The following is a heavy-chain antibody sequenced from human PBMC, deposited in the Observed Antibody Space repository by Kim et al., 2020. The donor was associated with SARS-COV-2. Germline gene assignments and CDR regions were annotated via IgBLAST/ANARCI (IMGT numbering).Heavy chain of an antibody. Sequence: GGSLRPSCAASGFTFSSYGMHWVRQAPGKGLEWVAVISYDGSNKYYADSVKGRFTISRDNSKNTLYLQMNSLRAEDTAVYYCAKDRVVTDDYFDYWGQGTLVTVSS. CDR3: AKDRVVTDDYFDY. CDR1: GFTFSSYG. CDR2: ISYDGSNK. J-gene: IGHJ4*02. V-gene: IGHV3-30*18. D-gene: IGHD2-15*01.